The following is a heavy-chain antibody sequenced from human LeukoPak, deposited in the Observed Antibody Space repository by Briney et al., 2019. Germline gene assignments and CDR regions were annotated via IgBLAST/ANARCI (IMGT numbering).Heavy chain of an antibody. J-gene: IGHJ3*02. CDR3: ARGPYSYDSSGAFDI. Sequence: SETLSLTCNVSGVSISTHYWSLIRQSPGKGLEWIGFIYHSGTTNYNPSLKSRVTISVDTSKNQFSLKLSSVTAADTAVYFCARGPYSYDSSGAFDIWGQGTMVTVSS. CDR1: GVSISTHY. D-gene: IGHD3-22*01. V-gene: IGHV4-59*08. CDR2: IYHSGTT.